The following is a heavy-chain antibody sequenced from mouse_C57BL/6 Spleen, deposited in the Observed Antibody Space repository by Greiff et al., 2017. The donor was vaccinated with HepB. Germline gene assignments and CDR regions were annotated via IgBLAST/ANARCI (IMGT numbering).Heavy chain of an antibody. CDR3: ARGPEGYYFDY. CDR1: GYSITSGYY. J-gene: IGHJ2*01. V-gene: IGHV3-6*01. CDR2: ISYDGSN. Sequence: EVQLQQSGPGLVKPSQSLSLTCSVTGYSITSGYYWNWIRQFPGNKLEWMGYISYDGSNNYNPSLKNRISITRDTSKNQFFLKLNSVTTEDTATYYCARGPEGYYFDYWGQGTTLTVSS. D-gene: IGHD3-2*02.